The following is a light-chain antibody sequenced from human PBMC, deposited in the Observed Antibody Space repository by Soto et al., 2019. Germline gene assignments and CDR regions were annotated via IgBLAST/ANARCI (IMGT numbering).Light chain of an antibody. CDR2: GAS. CDR3: QQFHKWPPWT. V-gene: IGKV3-15*01. Sequence: EIVRTQFPDTLSVSPGERVTLSCRASQSVNSNLAWYQQKRGQAPRLLIYGASTRATGIPARFSGSGSGTEYTLTITSLQSEDFAVYYCQQFHKWPPWTFGQGTKVDI. CDR1: QSVNSN. J-gene: IGKJ1*01.